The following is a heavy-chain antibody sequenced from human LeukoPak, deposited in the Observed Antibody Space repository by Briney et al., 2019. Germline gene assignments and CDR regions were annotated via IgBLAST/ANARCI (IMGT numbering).Heavy chain of an antibody. CDR2: INHSGST. Sequence: PSETLSLTCAVYGGSFSGYYWSWIRQPPGKGPEWIGEINHSGSTNYNPSLKSRVTISVDTSKNQFSLKLGSVTAADTTVYYCARHQLWFGEFDPWGQGTLVTVSS. CDR1: GGSFSGYY. V-gene: IGHV4-34*01. CDR3: ARHQLWFGEFDP. J-gene: IGHJ5*02. D-gene: IGHD3-10*01.